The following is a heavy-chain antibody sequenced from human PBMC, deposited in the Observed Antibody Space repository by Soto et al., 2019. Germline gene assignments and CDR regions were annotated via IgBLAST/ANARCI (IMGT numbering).Heavy chain of an antibody. Sequence: PGGSLRLSCAASGFTFSSYSMTWVRQAPGKGLEWISVIIGSGTSTYYADSVKGRFTISRDNSKNTLYLQMIGLRSEDTAVYYCARTLNMWSYYYGMDVWGQGTTVTVSS. CDR3: ARTLNMWSYYYGMDV. CDR2: IIGSGTST. CDR1: GFTFSSYS. D-gene: IGHD2-21*01. J-gene: IGHJ6*02. V-gene: IGHV3-23*01.